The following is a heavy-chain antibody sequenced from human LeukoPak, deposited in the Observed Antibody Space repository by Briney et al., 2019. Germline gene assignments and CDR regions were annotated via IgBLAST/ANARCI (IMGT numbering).Heavy chain of an antibody. Sequence: ASVKVSCKASGGTFSSYAISWVRQAPGQGLEWMGGIIPIFGTANYAQKFQGRVTITADESTSTAYMELSSLRSEDTAVYYCARIATAVFRNAFDIWGQGTMVTVSS. J-gene: IGHJ3*02. CDR2: IIPIFGTA. CDR1: GGTFSSYA. CDR3: ARIATAVFRNAFDI. D-gene: IGHD2-21*01. V-gene: IGHV1-69*13.